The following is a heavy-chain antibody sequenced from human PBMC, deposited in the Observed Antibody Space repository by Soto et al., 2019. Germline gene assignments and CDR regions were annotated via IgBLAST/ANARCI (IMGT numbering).Heavy chain of an antibody. CDR2: IYYSGST. CDR3: ARYSNPYYYYYYMDV. D-gene: IGHD2-21*01. Sequence: SETLSLTCTVSGGSISSYYWSWIRQPPGKGLEWIGYIYYSGSTNYNPSLKSRVTISVGTSKNQFSLKLSSVTAADTAVYYCARYSNPYYYYYYMDVWGKGTTVTVSS. J-gene: IGHJ6*03. V-gene: IGHV4-59*01. CDR1: GGSISSYY.